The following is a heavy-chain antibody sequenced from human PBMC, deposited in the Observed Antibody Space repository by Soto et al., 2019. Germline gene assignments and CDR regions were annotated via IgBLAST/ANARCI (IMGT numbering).Heavy chain of an antibody. CDR3: ARDGVLRFLESTGDWFDP. V-gene: IGHV3-21*01. CDR2: ISSSSSYI. Sequence: GGSLRLSCAASGFTFSSYSMNWVRQAPGKGLEWVSSISSSSSYIYYADSVKGRFTISRDNAKNSLYLQMNSLRAEDTAVYYCARDGVLRFLESTGDWFDPWGQGTLVTVSS. D-gene: IGHD3-3*01. CDR1: GFTFSSYS. J-gene: IGHJ5*02.